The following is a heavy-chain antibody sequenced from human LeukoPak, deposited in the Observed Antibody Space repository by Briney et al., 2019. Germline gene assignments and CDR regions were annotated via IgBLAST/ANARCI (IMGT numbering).Heavy chain of an antibody. Sequence: SETLSLTCTVSGYSISSGYYWGWIRQPPGKGLEWIGYIYYSGSTNYNPSLKSRVTISVDTSKNQFSLKLSSVTAADTAVYYCARDRSGGATLDYWGQGTLVTVSS. J-gene: IGHJ4*02. CDR2: IYYSGST. D-gene: IGHD1-26*01. V-gene: IGHV4-61*01. CDR1: GYSISSGYY. CDR3: ARDRSGGATLDY.